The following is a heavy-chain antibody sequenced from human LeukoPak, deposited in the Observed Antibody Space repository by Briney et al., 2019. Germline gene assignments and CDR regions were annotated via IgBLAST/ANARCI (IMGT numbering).Heavy chain of an antibody. CDR1: GITVSSNY. CDR2: IYSGGAT. Sequence: GGSLRLSCVASGITVSSNYMSWVRQAPGKGLEWVSIIYSGGATFYADSVKGRFIISRENSKNTLWLQTNSLRAEDTAVYYCARLHYDVLTGPFDYWGQGTLVTVSS. D-gene: IGHD3-9*01. V-gene: IGHV3-66*04. J-gene: IGHJ4*02. CDR3: ARLHYDVLTGPFDY.